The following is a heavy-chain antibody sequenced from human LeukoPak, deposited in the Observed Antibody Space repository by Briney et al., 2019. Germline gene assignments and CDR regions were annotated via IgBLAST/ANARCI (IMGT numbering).Heavy chain of an antibody. CDR3: VVVLVPAAVWQFDL. D-gene: IGHD2-15*01. Sequence: GGSLRLSCVASGFTFSHNGFHWVRQAPGKGLEWVGIIRPDENRKSYGDSVKGRFTISRDNSKNTVYLQMNTLRADDTAVYYCVVVLVPAAVWQFDLWGRGTQVTVSS. CDR1: GFTFSHNG. CDR2: IRPDENRK. V-gene: IGHV3-30*02. J-gene: IGHJ2*01.